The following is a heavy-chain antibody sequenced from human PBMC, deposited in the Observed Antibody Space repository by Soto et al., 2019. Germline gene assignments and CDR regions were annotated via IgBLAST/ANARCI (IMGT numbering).Heavy chain of an antibody. D-gene: IGHD2-15*01. V-gene: IGHV1-18*01. CDR1: GYTFTSYG. Sequence: QVQLVQSGAEVKKPGASVKVSCKASGYTFTSYGISWVRQAPGQGLEWMGWISAYNGNTNYAQKLQGRVTMTTDTSTSTAYMELRSLRSDDTAVYYCARDSYCIGGSCYRGYFDYWGQGTLVTVSS. CDR3: ARDSYCIGGSCYRGYFDY. J-gene: IGHJ4*02. CDR2: ISAYNGNT.